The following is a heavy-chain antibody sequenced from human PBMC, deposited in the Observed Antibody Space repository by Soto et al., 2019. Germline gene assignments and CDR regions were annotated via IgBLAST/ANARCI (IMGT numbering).Heavy chain of an antibody. CDR1: GFTFSSYG. CDR2: ISYDGSNK. J-gene: IGHJ4*02. V-gene: IGHV3-30*18. CDR3: AKATILTGYGYFDY. D-gene: IGHD3-9*01. Sequence: PGGSLRLSCAASGFTFSSYGMHWVRQAPGKGLEWVAVISYDGSNKYYADSVKGRFTISRDNSKNTLYLQMNSLRAEDTAVYYCAKATILTGYGYFDYWGQGTLVTVSS.